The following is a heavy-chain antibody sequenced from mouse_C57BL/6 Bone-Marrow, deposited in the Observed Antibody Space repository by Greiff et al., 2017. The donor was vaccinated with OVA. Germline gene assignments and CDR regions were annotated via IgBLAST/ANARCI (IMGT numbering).Heavy chain of an antibody. CDR1: GFTFSDFY. D-gene: IGHD2-4*01. J-gene: IGHJ4*01. Sequence: EVMLVESGGGLVQSGRSLRLSCATSGFTFSDFYMEWVRQAPGKGLEWIAASRNKANDYTTEYSASVKGRFIVSRDTSQSILSLQMNALRAEDTAINYCARDIYDYDDYARDYWGQGTSVTVSS. V-gene: IGHV7-1*01. CDR3: ARDIYDYDDYARDY. CDR2: SRNKANDYTT.